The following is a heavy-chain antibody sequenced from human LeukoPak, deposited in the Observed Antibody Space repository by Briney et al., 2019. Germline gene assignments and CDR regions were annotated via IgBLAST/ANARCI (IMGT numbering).Heavy chain of an antibody. CDR3: ARETYSSWAFDI. CDR2: IGDDDSYV. V-gene: IGHV3-21*01. Sequence: EGSLRLSSTASGFTFINYNINWVRQVPGKGLEWVSSIGDDDSYVHYADSVKGRFTISRDNAKNSVSLQMNSLRVEDAAIYYCARETYSSWAFDIWGQGTTVTVSS. CDR1: GFTFINYN. J-gene: IGHJ3*02. D-gene: IGHD4-11*01.